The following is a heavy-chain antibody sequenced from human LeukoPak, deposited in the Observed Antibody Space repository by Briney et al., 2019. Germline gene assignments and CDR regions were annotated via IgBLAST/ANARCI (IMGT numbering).Heavy chain of an antibody. CDR2: IHHSGTT. V-gene: IGHV4-4*02. CDR3: ARHEVAAAENWFDP. J-gene: IGHJ5*02. CDR1: GGSITSLKW. Sequence: SETLSLTCAVSGGSITSLKWWSWVRQPPGKGLEWIGEIHHSGTTNFNPSLKSRVTILVDKSKNQFSLRLSSVTAADTAVYYCARHEVAAAENWFDPWGQGTLVTVSS. D-gene: IGHD6-13*01.